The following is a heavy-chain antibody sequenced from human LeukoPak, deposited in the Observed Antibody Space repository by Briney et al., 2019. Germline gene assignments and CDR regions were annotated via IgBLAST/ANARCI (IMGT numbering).Heavy chain of an antibody. CDR3: ARDLPSKQGFDP. CDR1: GFTFSSYW. V-gene: IGHV3-7*01. Sequence: GGSLRLSCAASGFTFSSYWMSWVRQAPGKGLEWVANIKQDGSDKNYVGSVRGRFTISRDNAKSSLYLQMNSLRVEDTAVYYCARDLPSKQGFDPWGQGTLVTVSS. D-gene: IGHD6-13*01. CDR2: IKQDGSDK. J-gene: IGHJ5*02.